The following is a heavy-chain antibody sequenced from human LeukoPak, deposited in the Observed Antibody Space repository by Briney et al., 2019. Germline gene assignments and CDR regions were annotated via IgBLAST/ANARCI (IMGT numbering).Heavy chain of an antibody. CDR3: ARFIRDCSGGSCYPKGYDY. CDR2: INPNSGGT. D-gene: IGHD2-15*01. J-gene: IGHJ4*02. V-gene: IGHV1-2*02. CDR1: GYTFTGYY. Sequence: GASVKVSCKASGYTFTGYYMHWVRQAPGQGLEWMGWINPNSGGTNYAQKFQGRVTMTRDTSISTAYMELSRLRSDDTAVYYCARFIRDCSGGSCYPKGYDYWGQGTLVTVSS.